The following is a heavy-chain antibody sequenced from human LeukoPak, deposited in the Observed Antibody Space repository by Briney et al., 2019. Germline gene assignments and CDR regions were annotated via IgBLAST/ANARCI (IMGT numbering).Heavy chain of an antibody. CDR1: GFTFSSYA. V-gene: IGHV3-23*01. CDR2: ISGSGGGT. D-gene: IGHD4-17*01. Sequence: GGSLRLSCAASGFTFSSYAMSWVRQAPGKGLEWVSAISGSGGGTYYADSVKGRFTLSRDNSKNTLYLQMNSLRAEDTAVYYCAKDDYGDYVPYFDYWGQGTLVTVSS. J-gene: IGHJ4*02. CDR3: AKDDYGDYVPYFDY.